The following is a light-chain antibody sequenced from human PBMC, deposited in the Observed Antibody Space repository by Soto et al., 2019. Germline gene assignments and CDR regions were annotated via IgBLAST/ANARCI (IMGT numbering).Light chain of an antibody. J-gene: IGKJ4*01. CDR1: HSVGSS. Sequence: EIVMTQSPAALSVSPGERATLSCRASHSVGSSLAWYQHKPGQAPRLLIYGASTRATGVPARFSGSESGTEFTLTISSLQSEDFAVYYCQKYNAWPLTFGGGTKVEI. CDR2: GAS. V-gene: IGKV3-15*01. CDR3: QKYNAWPLT.